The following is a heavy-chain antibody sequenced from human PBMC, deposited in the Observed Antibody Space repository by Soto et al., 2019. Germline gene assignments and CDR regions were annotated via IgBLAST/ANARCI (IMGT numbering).Heavy chain of an antibody. D-gene: IGHD3-22*01. Sequence: GGSLRLSCAASGFTFSSYGMHWVRQAPGKGLEWVAVISYDGSNKYYADSVKGRFTISRDNSKNTLYLQMNSLRAEDTAVYYCAKDSDYYYDSSGSMDVWGQGTTVTVSS. J-gene: IGHJ6*02. CDR2: ISYDGSNK. CDR3: AKDSDYYYDSSGSMDV. V-gene: IGHV3-30*18. CDR1: GFTFSSYG.